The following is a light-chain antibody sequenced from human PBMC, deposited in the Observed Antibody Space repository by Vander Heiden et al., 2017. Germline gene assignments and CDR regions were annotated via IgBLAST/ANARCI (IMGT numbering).Light chain of an antibody. Sequence: EVVLTQSPATLSLSPGQRATLSCRASESVISFLAWYQQRPGQPPRLLVYDGSNRATGIPARFSGRGSETDFTLTIIILDPEPFAVYCCGQRSNWPKTFGQGTKLEIK. CDR1: ESVISF. J-gene: IGKJ2*01. CDR3: GQRSNWPKT. V-gene: IGKV3-11*01. CDR2: DGS.